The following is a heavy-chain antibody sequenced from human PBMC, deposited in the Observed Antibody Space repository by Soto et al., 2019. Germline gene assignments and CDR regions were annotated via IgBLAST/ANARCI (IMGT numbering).Heavy chain of an antibody. D-gene: IGHD6-19*01. CDR1: GYTFTSYA. J-gene: IGHJ4*02. CDR3: AKGGRQWLVTSDFNY. Sequence: GASVKVSCKASGYTFTSYAMHWVRQAPGQRLEWMGWINAGNGNTKYSRKFQGRVTITRDTSASTAYMEMTSLRAEDTAVYYCAKGGRQWLVTSDFNYWGQGALVTVSS. CDR2: INAGNGNT. V-gene: IGHV1-3*01.